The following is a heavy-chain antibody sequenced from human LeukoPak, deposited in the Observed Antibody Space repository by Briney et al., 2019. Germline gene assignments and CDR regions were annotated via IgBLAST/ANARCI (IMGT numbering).Heavy chain of an antibody. CDR2: ISSSSSYI. D-gene: IGHD3-9*01. Sequence: PGGSLRLSCAASGFTFSSYSMNWVRQAPGKGLEWVSSISSSSSYIYYADSVKGRFTISRDNAKNSLYLQMNSLRAEDTAVYYCARGYCDILTGYYWANYFDYWGQGTLVTVSS. CDR3: ARGYCDILTGYYWANYFDY. CDR1: GFTFSSYS. J-gene: IGHJ4*02. V-gene: IGHV3-21*01.